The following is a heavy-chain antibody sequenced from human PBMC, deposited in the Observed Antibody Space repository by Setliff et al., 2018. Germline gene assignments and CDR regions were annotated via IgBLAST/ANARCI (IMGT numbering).Heavy chain of an antibody. D-gene: IGHD6-13*01. V-gene: IGHV3-73*01. CDR3: AAAPAGSDVFDM. J-gene: IGHJ3*02. CDR1: GFTFSGSA. Sequence: GGSLRLSCAASGFTFSGSAMYWVRQASGKGLEWVGRIRRKSDSYATIYAASVGGRFTISRDDSKNTAYLQMNSLKTEDTAVYYCAAAPAGSDVFDMWGQGTMVTVSS. CDR2: IRRKSDSYAT.